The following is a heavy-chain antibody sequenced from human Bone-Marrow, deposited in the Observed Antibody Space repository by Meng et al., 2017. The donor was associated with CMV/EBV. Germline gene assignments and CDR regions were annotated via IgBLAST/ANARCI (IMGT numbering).Heavy chain of an antibody. CDR1: GFSLSTSGMC. J-gene: IGHJ2*01. D-gene: IGHD2-2*01. V-gene: IGHV2-70*20. Sequence: SGPTLVKPTQTLTLTCTFSGFSLSTSGMCVSWVRQPPGKALEWLALIDWDDDKYYSTSLKTRLTVSKDTSKNQVVLTMTNMDPVDTATYYCARILGPAGPTRAFWYVDPWGRGTLVTVSS. CDR3: ARILGPAGPTRAFWYVDP. CDR2: IDWDDDK.